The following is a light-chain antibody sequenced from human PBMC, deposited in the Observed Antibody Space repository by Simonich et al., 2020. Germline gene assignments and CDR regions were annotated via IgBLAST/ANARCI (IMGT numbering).Light chain of an antibody. J-gene: IGKJ4*01. Sequence: DIVMTQSPDSLAVSMGVRATINCNSSQSVLYSSNNKNYLAWYQQKPGQPPKLLIYWASTRESGVPDRFSGSGSGTDFTLTISSLQAEDVAVYYCQQYYSTPPTFGGGTKVEIK. CDR3: QQYYSTPPT. CDR1: QSVLYSSNNKNY. CDR2: WAS. V-gene: IGKV4-1*01.